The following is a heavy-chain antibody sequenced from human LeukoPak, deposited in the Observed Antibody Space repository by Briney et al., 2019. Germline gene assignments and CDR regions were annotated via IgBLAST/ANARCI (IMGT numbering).Heavy chain of an antibody. J-gene: IGHJ2*01. CDR3: ARDYSVGYCGGDCYSWYFDL. V-gene: IGHV3-11*01. CDR2: ISSSGSTI. D-gene: IGHD2-21*02. CDR1: GFTFSDYY. Sequence: GGSLRLSCAASGFTFSDYYMSWIRQAPGKGLEWVSYISSSGSTIYYADSVKGRFTISRDNAKNSLYLQMNSLRAEDTAVYYCARDYSVGYCGGDCYSWYFDLWGRGTLVTVSS.